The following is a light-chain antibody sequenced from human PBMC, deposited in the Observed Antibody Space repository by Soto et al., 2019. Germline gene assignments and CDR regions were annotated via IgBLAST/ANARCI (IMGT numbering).Light chain of an antibody. Sequence: DIQMTQSPSTLSGSVGDRVTITCRASQTISSWLAWYQQKPGKAPKLLIYKASSLESGVPSRFSGSGSGTEFTLTISSLQSEDFAVYYCQQYNNWPPFTFGQGTRLEIK. J-gene: IGKJ5*01. CDR3: QQYNNWPPFT. CDR1: QTISSW. V-gene: IGKV1-5*03. CDR2: KAS.